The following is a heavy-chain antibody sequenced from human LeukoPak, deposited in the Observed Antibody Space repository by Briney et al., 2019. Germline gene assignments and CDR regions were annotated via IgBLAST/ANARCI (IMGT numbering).Heavy chain of an antibody. Sequence: SETLSLTCAVYGGSFSGYYWSWIRQPPGKGLEWIGEINHSGSTNYNPSLKSRVTLSVDTSKNQFSPRLNSVTAADTAVYFCARDGPYDSGAFHFWGQGTMVTVSS. CDR3: ARDGPYDSGAFHF. J-gene: IGHJ3*01. CDR2: INHSGST. CDR1: GGSFSGYY. D-gene: IGHD3-22*01. V-gene: IGHV4-34*01.